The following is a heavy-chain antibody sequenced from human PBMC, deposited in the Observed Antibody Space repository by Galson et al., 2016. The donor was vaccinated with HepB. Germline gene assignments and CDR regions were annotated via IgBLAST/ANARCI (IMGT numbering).Heavy chain of an antibody. CDR2: ISVANGND. CDR1: GYTFSAYG. V-gene: IGHV1-18*01. J-gene: IGHJ6*02. D-gene: IGHD2-8*01. Sequence: SVKVSCKASGYTFSAYGINWVRQAPGQGPEWMGWISVANGNDVYAQSLQGRVTMTTDTSTNTAYMELRSLTSDDTAVYFCARGAFCTISYCSVQHSYYNKGMDVWGQGTTVIVSS. CDR3: ARGAFCTISYCSVQHSYYNKGMDV.